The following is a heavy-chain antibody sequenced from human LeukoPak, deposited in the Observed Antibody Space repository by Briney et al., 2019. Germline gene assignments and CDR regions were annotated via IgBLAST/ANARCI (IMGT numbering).Heavy chain of an antibody. J-gene: IGHJ4*02. D-gene: IGHD6-13*01. CDR3: ARSRARIAAAAYYFDY. V-gene: IGHV3-11*01. CDR1: GFTFDDYF. CDR2: ITNSGYTM. Sequence: GGSLRLSCAAAGFTFDDYFMGWVRQAPGKGLEWVSYITNSGYTMYYADSVRGRFTISKDNAKNSLYLHMSGLRAEDTAVYYCARSRARIAAAAYYFDYWGQGTPVTVSS.